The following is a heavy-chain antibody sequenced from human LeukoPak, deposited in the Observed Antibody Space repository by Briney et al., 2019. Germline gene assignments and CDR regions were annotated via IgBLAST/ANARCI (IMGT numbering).Heavy chain of an antibody. CDR2: IYYSGST. V-gene: IGHV4-59*01. CDR1: GGSISSYY. Sequence: PSETLSLTCTVSGGSISSYYWSWIRQPPGKGLEWIGYIYYSGSTNYNPSLKSRVTISVETSKNQFSLKLSSVTAADTAVYYCARDTRYYFDYWGQGTLVTVSS. J-gene: IGHJ4*02. CDR3: ARDTRYYFDY.